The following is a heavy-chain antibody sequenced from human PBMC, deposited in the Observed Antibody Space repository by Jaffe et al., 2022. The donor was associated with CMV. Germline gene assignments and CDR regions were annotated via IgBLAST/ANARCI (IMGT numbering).Heavy chain of an antibody. Sequence: QVQLVQSGAEVKKPGASVKVSCKASGYTFTSYGISWVRQAPGQGLEWMGWISAYNGNTNYAQKLQGRVTMTTDTSTSTAYMELRSLRSDDTAVYYCARDGVVVPAAILGVGAEGTSYYYYGMDVWGQGTTVTVSS. D-gene: IGHD2-2*02. CDR3: ARDGVVVPAAILGVGAEGTSYYYYGMDV. CDR1: GYTFTSYG. J-gene: IGHJ6*02. V-gene: IGHV1-18*01. CDR2: ISAYNGNT.